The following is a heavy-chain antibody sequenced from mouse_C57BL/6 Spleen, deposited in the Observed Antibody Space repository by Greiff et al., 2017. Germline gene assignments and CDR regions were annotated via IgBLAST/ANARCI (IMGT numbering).Heavy chain of an antibody. Sequence: VQLQQPGAELVKPGASVKLSCKASGYTFTSYWMRWVKQRPGQGLEWIGMIHPNSGSTNYNEKFKSKATLTVDKSSSTAYMQLSSLTSEDSAVYYCAREDNYYGSSYRDYWGQGTTLTVSS. D-gene: IGHD1-1*01. V-gene: IGHV1-64*01. CDR2: IHPNSGST. CDR3: AREDNYYGSSYRDY. J-gene: IGHJ2*01. CDR1: GYTFTSYW.